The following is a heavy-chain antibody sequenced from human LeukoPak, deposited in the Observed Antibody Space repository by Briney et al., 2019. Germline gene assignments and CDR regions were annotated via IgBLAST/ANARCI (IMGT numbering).Heavy chain of an antibody. V-gene: IGHV4-34*01. J-gene: IGHJ5*02. D-gene: IGHD3-10*01. Sequence: RPSETLSLTCAVYGGSFSGYYWSWIRQPPGKGLEWIGEINHSGSTNYNPSLKSRVTISVDTSKNQFSLKLSSVTAADTAVYYCARRFGESPYNWFDPWGQGTLVTVSS. CDR3: ARRFGESPYNWFDP. CDR1: GGSFSGYY. CDR2: INHSGST.